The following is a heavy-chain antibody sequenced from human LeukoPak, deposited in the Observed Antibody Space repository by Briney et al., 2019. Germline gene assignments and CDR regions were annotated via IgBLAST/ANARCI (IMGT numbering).Heavy chain of an antibody. CDR2: IYYSGST. CDR1: GGSISSYY. Sequence: SETLSLTRTVSGGSISSYYWSWIRQPPGKGLEWIGYIYYSGSTNYNPSLKSRVTISVDTSKNQFSLKLSSVTAADTAVYYCARDLFKDLGAFDIWGQGTMVTVSS. V-gene: IGHV4-59*01. D-gene: IGHD2-15*01. J-gene: IGHJ3*02. CDR3: ARDLFKDLGAFDI.